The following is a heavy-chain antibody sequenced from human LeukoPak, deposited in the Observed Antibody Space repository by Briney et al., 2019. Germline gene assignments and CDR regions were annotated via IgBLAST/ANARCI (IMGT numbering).Heavy chain of an antibody. D-gene: IGHD3-3*01. CDR3: ASPPPEISGVAAFDY. CDR1: GGTFSSYA. Sequence: SVKVSCKASGGTFSSYAISWVRQAPGQGLEWMGGIIPIFGTANYAQKFQGRVTITADESTSTAYMELSSLRSEDTAVYYFASPPPEISGVAAFDYWGQGTLVTVSS. V-gene: IGHV1-69*13. CDR2: IIPIFGTA. J-gene: IGHJ4*02.